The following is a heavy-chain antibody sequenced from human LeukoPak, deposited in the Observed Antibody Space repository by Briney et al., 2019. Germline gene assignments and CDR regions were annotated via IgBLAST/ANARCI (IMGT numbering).Heavy chain of an antibody. Sequence: GASVKVSCKVSGYTLTELSMHWVRQAPGQGLEWMGIINPSGGSTSYAQKFQDRVTMTRDTSTSTVYMELSSLRSEDTAVYYCARDVASSGYYWDWGQGTLVTVSS. CDR3: ARDVASSGYYWD. J-gene: IGHJ4*02. V-gene: IGHV1-46*01. CDR2: INPSGGST. CDR1: GYTLTELS. D-gene: IGHD3-22*01.